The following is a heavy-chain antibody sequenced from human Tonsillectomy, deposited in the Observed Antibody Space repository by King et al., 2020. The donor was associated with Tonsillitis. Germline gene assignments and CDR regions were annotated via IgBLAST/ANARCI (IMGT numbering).Heavy chain of an antibody. V-gene: IGHV3-64D*06. J-gene: IGHJ4*02. CDR1: GFPFSSYA. CDR2: ISSNGGST. D-gene: IGHD5-12*01. Sequence: VQLVESGGGLVQPGGSLRLSCSSSGFPFSSYAMHWVRKAPGKGLEYVSAISSNGGSTYYADSVKGRFTISRDNSKNTLYLQMSSLRAEDTAVYYCVAGRGYVGFLYYWGQGTLVTVSS. CDR3: VAGRGYVGFLYY.